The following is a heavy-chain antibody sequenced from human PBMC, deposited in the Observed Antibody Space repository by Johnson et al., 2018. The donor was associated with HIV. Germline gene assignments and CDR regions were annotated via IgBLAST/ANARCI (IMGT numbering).Heavy chain of an antibody. CDR1: GFTFSYYG. D-gene: IGHD4-17*01. Sequence: VQLVESGGGVVQPGRSLRLSCAASGFTFSYYGIHWVRQAPGKGLEWVANIKQDGSEKYYVDSVKGRFTISRDNAKNSLILQMNSLRDEDTAVYYCARRTVTEREDDVFDVWGQGTMVTVSS. CDR3: ARRTVTEREDDVFDV. CDR2: IKQDGSEK. J-gene: IGHJ3*01. V-gene: IGHV3-7*01.